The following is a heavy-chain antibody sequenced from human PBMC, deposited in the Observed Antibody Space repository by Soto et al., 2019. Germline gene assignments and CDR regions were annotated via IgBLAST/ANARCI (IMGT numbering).Heavy chain of an antibody. Sequence: QVQLVESGGGVVQPGRSLRLSCAVSGITFSSYAMHWVRQAPGKGLEWVAVIPYDGSNKYYADSVKSRFTISRDNSKNTLHLQINSLRAEYTAVYYCAGGGEGYRGHDRRNHYYGMDVWGQGTTVAVSS. V-gene: IGHV3-30-3*01. CDR1: GITFSSYA. CDR2: IPYDGSNK. CDR3: AGGGEGYRGHDRRNHYYGMDV. D-gene: IGHD5-12*01. J-gene: IGHJ6*02.